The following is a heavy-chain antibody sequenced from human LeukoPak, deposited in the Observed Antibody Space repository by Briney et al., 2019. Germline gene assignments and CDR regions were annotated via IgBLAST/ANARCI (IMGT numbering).Heavy chain of an antibody. V-gene: IGHV3-66*01. CDR3: ACGGYEGY. CDR2: IYSGGST. D-gene: IGHD5-12*01. J-gene: IGHJ4*02. CDR1: GFTFSSYA. Sequence: PGGSLRLSCAASGFTFSSYAMSWVRQAPGKGLEWVSVIYSGGSTYYADSVKGRFTISRDNSKNTLYLQMNSLRAEDTAVYYCACGGYEGYWGQGTLVTVSS.